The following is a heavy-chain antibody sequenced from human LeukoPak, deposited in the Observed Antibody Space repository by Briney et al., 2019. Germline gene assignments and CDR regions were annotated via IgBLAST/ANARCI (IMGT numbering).Heavy chain of an antibody. CDR2: IYHSGST. Sequence: SGTLSLTCAVSGGSISSSNWWSWVRQPPGKGLEWIGEIYHSGSTNYNPSLKSRVTMSVDTSKNQFSLKLSSVTAADTAVYYCARDRASGNYGFDYWGQGTLVTVSS. CDR1: GGSISSSNW. CDR3: ARDRASGNYGFDY. V-gene: IGHV4-4*02. J-gene: IGHJ4*02. D-gene: IGHD4-17*01.